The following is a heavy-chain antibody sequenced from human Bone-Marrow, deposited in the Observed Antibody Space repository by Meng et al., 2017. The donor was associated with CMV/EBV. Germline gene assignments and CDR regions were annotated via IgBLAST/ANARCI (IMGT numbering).Heavy chain of an antibody. V-gene: IGHV1-8*03. Sequence: ASVKVSCKASGYTFTSYDINWVRQATGQGLEWMGWMNPNSGNTGYAQKFQGRVTITRNTSISTAYMELSSLRSEDTAVYYCARGTFWVTIFGVVIKNGMDVWDQGTTVTVSS. CDR3: ARGTFWVTIFGVVIKNGMDV. D-gene: IGHD3-3*01. CDR2: MNPNSGNT. J-gene: IGHJ6*02. CDR1: GYTFTSYD.